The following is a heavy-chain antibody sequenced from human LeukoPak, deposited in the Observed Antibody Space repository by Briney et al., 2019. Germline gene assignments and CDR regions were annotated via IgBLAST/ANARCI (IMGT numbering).Heavy chain of an antibody. CDR3: AASIAVAQEGWFDP. CDR2: IIPIFGTA. Sequence: SVKVSCKASGGTFSSYAIRWVRQAPGQGLEWMGGIIPIFGTANYAQKFQGRVTITADKSTSTAYMELSSLRSEDTAVYYCAASIAVAQEGWFDPWGQGTLVTVSS. V-gene: IGHV1-69*06. D-gene: IGHD6-19*01. CDR1: GGTFSSYA. J-gene: IGHJ5*02.